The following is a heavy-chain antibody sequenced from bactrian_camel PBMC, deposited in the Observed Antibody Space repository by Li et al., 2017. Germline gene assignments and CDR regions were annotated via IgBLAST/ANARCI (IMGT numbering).Heavy chain of an antibody. CDR2: VGSDGTT. CDR3: AAICTRPRLRYPTSADFEY. D-gene: IGHD3*01. Sequence: VQLVESGGDSVQAGGSLRLSCAISGYTYSAYCMAWFRQGPGKEREGVAAVGSDGTTTYAGSVKGRFTTSKDIAANSLYLQMNDLKTEDSAKYYCAAICTRPRLRYPTSADFEYWGQGTQVTVS. V-gene: IGHV3S67*01. J-gene: IGHJ4*01. CDR1: GYTYSAYC.